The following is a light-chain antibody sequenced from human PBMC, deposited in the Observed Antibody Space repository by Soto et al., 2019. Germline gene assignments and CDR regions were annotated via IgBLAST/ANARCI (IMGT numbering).Light chain of an antibody. CDR1: ESIDNW. Sequence: DIQVTQSPSTLSASVGDAVTITCRASESIDNWLAWYQQKPGKAPKLLIFAASTLVRGVPSKFTVLGSGTEFTLTLSSLQADDFATDYCQQYHTDWTFGQGTKVDIK. CDR2: AAS. CDR3: QQYHTDWT. V-gene: IGKV1-5*01. J-gene: IGKJ1*01.